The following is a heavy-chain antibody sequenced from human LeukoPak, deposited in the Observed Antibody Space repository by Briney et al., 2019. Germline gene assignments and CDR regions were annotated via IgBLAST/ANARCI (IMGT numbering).Heavy chain of an antibody. J-gene: IGHJ6*02. Sequence: GGSLRLSCAASGFTFSSYWMRWVRQAPGKGLVWVSRISDDGNTTGYAESVKGRFAISRDNAKNILYLQMNSLRAEDTAVYYCATRPSSSWYYGMDVWGQGTTVTVSS. CDR3: ATRPSSSWYYGMDV. V-gene: IGHV3-74*01. D-gene: IGHD6-13*01. CDR2: ISDDGNTT. CDR1: GFTFSSYW.